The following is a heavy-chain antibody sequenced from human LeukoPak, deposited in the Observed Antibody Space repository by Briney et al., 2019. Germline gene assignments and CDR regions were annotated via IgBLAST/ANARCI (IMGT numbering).Heavy chain of an antibody. D-gene: IGHD2-15*01. Sequence: GGSLRLSCAASGFTFSSYAMNWVRQAPGKGLELVSGISGSGGSTFYAASVEGRFTTSRDSSKRTLYLQMSSLRAEDTAVYYCAKDRISCSGGACYRGAFDYWGQGTLVTVSS. V-gene: IGHV3-23*01. CDR2: ISGSGGST. J-gene: IGHJ4*02. CDR1: GFTFSSYA. CDR3: AKDRISCSGGACYRGAFDY.